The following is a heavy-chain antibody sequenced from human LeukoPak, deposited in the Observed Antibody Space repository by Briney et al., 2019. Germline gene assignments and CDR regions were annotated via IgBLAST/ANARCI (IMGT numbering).Heavy chain of an antibody. J-gene: IGHJ4*02. CDR3: ARVKRYYGSGANFDY. CDR1: GYTFTGYY. Sequence: GASVKVSCKASGYTFTGYYMHWVRQAPGQGLEWMGWINPNSGGTNYAQKFQGRVTMTRDTSISTAYMELSRLRSDDTAVYYCARVKRYYGSGANFDYWGQGTLVTVSS. D-gene: IGHD3-10*01. V-gene: IGHV1-2*02. CDR2: INPNSGGT.